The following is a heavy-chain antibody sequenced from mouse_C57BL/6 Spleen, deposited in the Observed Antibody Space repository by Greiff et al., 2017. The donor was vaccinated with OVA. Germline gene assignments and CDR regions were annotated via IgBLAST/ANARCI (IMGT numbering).Heavy chain of an antibody. V-gene: IGHV14-4*01. J-gene: IGHJ2*01. D-gene: IGHD1-1*01. CDR3: TTDYYGSSYEGGFDY. Sequence: DVKLQESGAELVRPGASVKLSCTASGFNIKDDYMHWVKQRPEQGLEWIGWIDPENGDTEYASKFQGKATITADTSSNTAYLQLSSLTSEDTAVYYCTTDYYGSSYEGGFDYWGQGTTLTVSS. CDR1: GFNIKDDY. CDR2: IDPENGDT.